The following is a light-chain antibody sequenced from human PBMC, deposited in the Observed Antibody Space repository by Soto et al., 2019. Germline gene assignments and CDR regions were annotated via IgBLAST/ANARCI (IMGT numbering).Light chain of an antibody. CDR3: QQYNSYSRT. CDR2: DAS. CDR1: QSISRL. V-gene: IGKV1-5*01. Sequence: DIQMTQSPSTLSASVGDRVTITCRASQSISRLLAWYQQKPGKAPRLLIYDASSWEGGVPSRFSGSGSGTEFTLTISSLQPDDFAVYYCQQYNSYSRTFGQGTKVDIK. J-gene: IGKJ1*01.